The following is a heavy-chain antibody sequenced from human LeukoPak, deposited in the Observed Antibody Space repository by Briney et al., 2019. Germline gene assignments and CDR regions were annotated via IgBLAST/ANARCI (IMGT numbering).Heavy chain of an antibody. CDR3: TRASCSSISCYLDY. Sequence: GASVKVSCKASGYTFTGYYMHWVRQAPGQGLEWMGRINPNSGGTNYAQKFQGRVTVTRDTSISTAYMELSRLRSDDTAVYYCTRASCSSISCYLDYWGQGTLVTVSS. CDR2: INPNSGGT. V-gene: IGHV1-2*06. CDR1: GYTFTGYY. D-gene: IGHD2-2*01. J-gene: IGHJ4*02.